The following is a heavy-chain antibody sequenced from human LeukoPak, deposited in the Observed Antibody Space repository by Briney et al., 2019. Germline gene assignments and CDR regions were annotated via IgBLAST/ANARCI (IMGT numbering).Heavy chain of an antibody. CDR1: GFTFSSYW. V-gene: IGHV3-74*01. D-gene: IGHD3-10*01. CDR2: INSDGSST. J-gene: IGHJ5*02. Sequence: GGSLRLSCAASGFTFSSYWMHWVRQAPGKGLVWVSRINSDGSSTSYADSVKGRFTISRDNAKNTLYLQMNSLRAEDTAVYYCVRDQTTMVRGVCWFDPWGQGTLVTVSS. CDR3: VRDQTTMVRGVCWFDP.